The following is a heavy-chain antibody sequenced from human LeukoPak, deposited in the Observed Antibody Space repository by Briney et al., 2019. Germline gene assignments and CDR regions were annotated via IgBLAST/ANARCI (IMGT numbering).Heavy chain of an antibody. CDR3: ARTYYGSGSYYND. D-gene: IGHD3-10*01. V-gene: IGHV1-2*02. CDR1: GYTFTGYY. J-gene: IGHJ4*02. Sequence: ASVKVSCKASGYTFTGYYMHWVRQAPGQGFEWMGWINPNSGGTNYAQKFQGRVTMTRDTSISTAYMELSRLRSDDTAVYYCARTYYGSGSYYNDWGQGTLVTVSS. CDR2: INPNSGGT.